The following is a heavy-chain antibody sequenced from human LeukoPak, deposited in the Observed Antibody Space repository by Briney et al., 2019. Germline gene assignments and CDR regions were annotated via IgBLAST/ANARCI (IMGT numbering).Heavy chain of an antibody. CDR1: GGSIRSYY. CDR2: IYYSGST. J-gene: IGHJ4*02. Sequence: SETLSLTCTVSGGSIRSYYWSWIRQPPGKGLEWIGYIYYSGSTNYNPSLKSRVSISVDTSKDQFSLKLSSVTAADTAVYYCARGYYHDSKWGQGTLVTVSS. D-gene: IGHD3-22*01. CDR3: ARGYYHDSK. V-gene: IGHV4-59*12.